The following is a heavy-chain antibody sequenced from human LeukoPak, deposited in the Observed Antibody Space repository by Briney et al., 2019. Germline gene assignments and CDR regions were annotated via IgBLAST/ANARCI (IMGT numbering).Heavy chain of an antibody. D-gene: IGHD5-18*01. CDR1: GGTFSSYA. CDR2: IIPILGIA. V-gene: IGHV1-69*04. J-gene: IGHJ4*02. Sequence: SVKVSCKASGGTFSSYAISWVRRAPGQGLEWMGRIIPILGIANYAQKFQGRVTITADKSTSTAYMELSSLRSEDTAVYYCARVDTAMVIDYWGQGTLVTVSS. CDR3: ARVDTAMVIDY.